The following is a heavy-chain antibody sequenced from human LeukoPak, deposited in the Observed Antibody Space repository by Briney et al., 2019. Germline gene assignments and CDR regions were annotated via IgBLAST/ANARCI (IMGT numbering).Heavy chain of an antibody. CDR1: RFTFSNSW. V-gene: IGHV3-74*01. J-gene: IGHJ6*03. D-gene: IGHD1-26*01. CDR3: ARDHWEYYYMDV. CDR2: INSDGSST. Sequence: GGSLRLSCEASRFTFSNSWMHWVRQAPGKGLVWVSRINSDGSSTTYADFVKGRFTISRDNAKNTLYLQMNGLRAEDTAVYYCARDHWEYYYMDVWGKGTTVTVSS.